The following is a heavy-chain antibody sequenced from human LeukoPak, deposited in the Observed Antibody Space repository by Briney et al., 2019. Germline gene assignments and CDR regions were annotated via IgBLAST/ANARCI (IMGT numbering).Heavy chain of an antibody. V-gene: IGHV3-23*01. CDR2: ISGSGGST. J-gene: IGHJ4*02. D-gene: IGHD1-26*01. Sequence: PGGSLRLSCAASGFTFSSYAMSWVRQAPGKGLEWVSGISGSGGSTYYADSVKGRFTISRDNSKNTLYLQMNSLRAEDTAVYYCARFYANEWELPHWGQGTLVTVSS. CDR1: GFTFSSYA. CDR3: ARFYANEWELPH.